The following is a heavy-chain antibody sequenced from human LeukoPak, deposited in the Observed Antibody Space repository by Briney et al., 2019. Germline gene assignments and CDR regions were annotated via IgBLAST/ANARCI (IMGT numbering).Heavy chain of an antibody. J-gene: IGHJ5*02. D-gene: IGHD3-22*01. CDR3: ARETAHYYDSSGYENWFDP. CDR2: INPNSGGT. CDR1: GYTFTGYY. V-gene: IGHV1-2*02. Sequence: ASVKVSCKASGYTFTGYYMHWVRQAPRQGLEWMGWINPNSGGTNYAQKFQGRVTMTRDTSISTAYMELSRLRSDDTAVYYCARETAHYYDSSGYENWFDPWGQGTLVTVSS.